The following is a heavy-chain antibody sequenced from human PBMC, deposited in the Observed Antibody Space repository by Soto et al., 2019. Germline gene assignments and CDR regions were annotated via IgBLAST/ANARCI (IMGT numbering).Heavy chain of an antibody. J-gene: IGHJ6*02. CDR3: ARVGTGDGTYYYYGMDV. D-gene: IGHD1-1*01. CDR1: GYTFTSYA. CDR2: INAGNGNT. V-gene: IGHV1-3*01. Sequence: ASLKVSCKASGYTFTSYAMHWVRQAPGQRLEWMGWINAGNGNTKYSQKFQGRVTITRDTSASTAYMELSSLRSEDTAVYYCARVGTGDGTYYYYGMDVWGQGTTVTVSS.